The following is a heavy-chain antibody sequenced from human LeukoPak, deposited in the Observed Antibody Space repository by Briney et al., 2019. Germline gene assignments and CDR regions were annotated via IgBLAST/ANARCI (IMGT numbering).Heavy chain of an antibody. CDR1: VGSVISSSDL. D-gene: IGHD3-10*01. Sequence: SETLSLTCTVSVGSVISSSDLWVWIRQPPGKGLGWIGAIYYSGSTYYDPSLKSRINISIDTSKNQFFLRVTSVTAADTAVYYCARYYGSGSKTVRAIDYWGQGTLVIVSS. CDR2: IYYSGST. V-gene: IGHV4-39*01. CDR3: ARYYGSGSKTVRAIDY. J-gene: IGHJ4*02.